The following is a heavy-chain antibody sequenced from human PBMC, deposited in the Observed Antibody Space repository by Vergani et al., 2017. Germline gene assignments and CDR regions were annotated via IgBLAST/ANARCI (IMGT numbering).Heavy chain of an antibody. D-gene: IGHD6-13*01. V-gene: IGHV1-18*01. CDR2: ISAYTGNT. CDR1: GYTFTSYG. CDR3: ARDYSSSLNYYYYGMDV. Sequence: QVQLVQSGAEVKKPGASVKVSCKASGYTFTSYGISWVRQAPGQGLEWWGWISAYTGNTNYAKKNQGRVSMTTDTSTSTAYMELRSLGSDDTAVYYCARDYSSSLNYYYYGMDVWGQGTTVTVSS. J-gene: IGHJ6*02.